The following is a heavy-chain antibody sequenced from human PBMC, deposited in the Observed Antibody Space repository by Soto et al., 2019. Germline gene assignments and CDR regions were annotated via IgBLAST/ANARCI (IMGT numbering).Heavy chain of an antibody. Sequence: SETLSLTCTVSGGSISSGDYYWSWIRQPPGKGLEWIGYIYYSGSTFYNPSLKNRVTISLDTSKIQFSLKLSSVTAADTAVYYCVREGGDNGFDPWGKCTLVTVS. CDR2: IYYSGST. CDR1: GGSISSGDYY. J-gene: IGHJ5*02. CDR3: VREGGDNGFDP. V-gene: IGHV4-30-4*01. D-gene: IGHD3-16*01.